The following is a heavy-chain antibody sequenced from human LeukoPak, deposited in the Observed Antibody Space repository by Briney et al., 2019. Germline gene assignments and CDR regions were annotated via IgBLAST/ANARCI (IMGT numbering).Heavy chain of an antibody. D-gene: IGHD1-26*01. Sequence: GGSLRLSCAASGFTLSNFAMHWVRQATGKGLEWVSAIGTAGDTFYPGSVKGRFTISRENAKSSLYLQMNNLRAEDTAVYYCARQMTPHGNFDYWGQGTLVTVSS. V-gene: IGHV3-13*01. CDR2: IGTAGDT. CDR3: ARQMTPHGNFDY. J-gene: IGHJ4*02. CDR1: GFTLSNFA.